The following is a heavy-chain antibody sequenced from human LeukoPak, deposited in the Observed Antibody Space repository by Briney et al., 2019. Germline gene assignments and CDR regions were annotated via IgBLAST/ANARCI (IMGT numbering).Heavy chain of an antibody. D-gene: IGHD3-10*01. Sequence: GGSLRLSCAASGFTFSRYWMTWVRQAPGKGLEWVASIKRDGSEKYYVDSVKGRFSISRDNAENSVFLQMNRLRAEDTAVYYCARDLPDYFDSGVSDYWGQGTLVTVSS. V-gene: IGHV3-7*01. J-gene: IGHJ4*02. CDR1: GFTFSRYW. CDR3: ARDLPDYFDSGVSDY. CDR2: IKRDGSEK.